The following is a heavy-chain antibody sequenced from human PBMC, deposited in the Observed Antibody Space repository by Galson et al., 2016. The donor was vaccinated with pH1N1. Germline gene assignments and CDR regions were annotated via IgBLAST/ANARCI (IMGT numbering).Heavy chain of an antibody. CDR1: GFIFSEYY. D-gene: IGHD1-1*01. CDR3: ARDGFHGQLVFFDY. Sequence: SLRLSCAASGFIFSEYYMHWIRQAPGKGLEWIAYISSRGSIIDYADDVKGRFTISRDSADNSLYLQMNSLRGEDTAVYYGARDGFHGQLVFFDYWGQGALVTVSS. CDR2: ISSRGSII. V-gene: IGHV3-11*01. J-gene: IGHJ4*02.